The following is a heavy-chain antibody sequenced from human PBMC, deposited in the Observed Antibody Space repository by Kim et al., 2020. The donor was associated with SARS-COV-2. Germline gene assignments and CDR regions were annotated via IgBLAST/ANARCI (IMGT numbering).Heavy chain of an antibody. CDR1: GFTFSSYG. Sequence: GGSLRLSCAASGFTFSSYGMHWVRQAPGKGLEWVAVISYDGSNKYYADSVKGRFTISRDNSKNTLYLQMNSLRAEDTAVYYCASPWGSGYDWVYYYYGMDVWGQGTTVTVSS. CDR2: ISYDGSNK. J-gene: IGHJ6*02. CDR3: ASPWGSGYDWVYYYYGMDV. D-gene: IGHD5-12*01. V-gene: IGHV3-30*03.